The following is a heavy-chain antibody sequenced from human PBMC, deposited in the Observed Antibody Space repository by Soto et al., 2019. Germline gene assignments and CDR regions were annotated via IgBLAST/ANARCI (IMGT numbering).Heavy chain of an antibody. CDR2: IIPIFGTA. V-gene: IGHV1-69*01. CDR1: GGTFSSYA. CDR3: ARDYYDSSGYYYVRPFDI. J-gene: IGHJ3*02. D-gene: IGHD3-22*01. Sequence: QVQLVRSGAEVKKPGSSVKVSCKASGGTFSSYAISWVRQVPGQGLEWMGGIIPIFGTANYAQKFQGRVTITADESTSTAYMELSSLRSEDTAVYYCARDYYDSSGYYYVRPFDIWGQGTMVTVSS.